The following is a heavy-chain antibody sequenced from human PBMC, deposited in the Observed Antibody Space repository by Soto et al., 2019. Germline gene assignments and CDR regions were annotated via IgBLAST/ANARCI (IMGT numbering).Heavy chain of an antibody. Sequence: GGSLRLSCAASGFTFSNYAMSWVRQAPGKGLEWVSAISGSGGSTYYADSVKGRFTISRDNSKNTLYLQMNSLRAEDTAVYYCARDSALEGYCSGGSCSGFDYWGQGTLVTVSS. CDR1: GFTFSNYA. J-gene: IGHJ4*02. CDR3: ARDSALEGYCSGGSCSGFDY. CDR2: ISGSGGST. V-gene: IGHV3-23*01. D-gene: IGHD2-15*01.